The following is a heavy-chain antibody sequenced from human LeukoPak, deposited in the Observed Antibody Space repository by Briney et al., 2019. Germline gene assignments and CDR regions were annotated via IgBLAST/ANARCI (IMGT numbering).Heavy chain of an antibody. V-gene: IGHV3-53*01. CDR3: ARDRFSSTWGVNYMDV. D-gene: IGHD6-13*01. J-gene: IGHJ6*03. CDR1: GFTVSSNY. CDR2: IYSGVST. Sequence: GGSLRLSCAASGFTVSSNYMSWVRQAPGEGLEWVSVIYSGVSTYYADSVKGRFTISRDNSKNMLYLQMNSLRDEDTAVYYCARDRFSSTWGVNYMDVWGKGPTVTVSS.